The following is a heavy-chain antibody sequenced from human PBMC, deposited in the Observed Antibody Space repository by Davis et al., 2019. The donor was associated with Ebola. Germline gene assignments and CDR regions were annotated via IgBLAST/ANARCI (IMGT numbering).Heavy chain of an antibody. CDR2: ISSSSSYI. Sequence: PGGSLRLSCAASGFTFSSYSMNWVRQAPGKGLEWVSSISSSSSYIYYADSVEGRFTISRDNAKNSLYLQMNSLRAEDTAVYYCARDPSDDFWSRIWGVWGQGTTVTVSS. D-gene: IGHD3-3*01. CDR3: ARDPSDDFWSRIWGV. V-gene: IGHV3-21*01. CDR1: GFTFSSYS. J-gene: IGHJ6*02.